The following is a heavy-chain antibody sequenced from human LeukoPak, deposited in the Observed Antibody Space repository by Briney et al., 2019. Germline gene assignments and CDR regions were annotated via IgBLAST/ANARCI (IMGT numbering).Heavy chain of an antibody. Sequence: GSLRLSCAASGFTFSDYYMSWIRQPPGKGLEWIGSIYYSGSTYYNPSLKSRVTISVDTSKNQFSLKLSSVTAADTAVYYCARRRLIRGKTFEDYWGQGTLVTVSS. J-gene: IGHJ4*02. CDR3: ARRRLIRGKTFEDY. V-gene: IGHV4-39*01. CDR2: IYYSGST. D-gene: IGHD3-16*01. CDR1: GFTFSDYY.